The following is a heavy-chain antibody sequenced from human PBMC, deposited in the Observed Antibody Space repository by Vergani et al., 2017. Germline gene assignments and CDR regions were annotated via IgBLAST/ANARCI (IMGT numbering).Heavy chain of an antibody. CDR1: GFTFSSCW. Sequence: EVQLVESGGGLVQPGGSLRLSCAASGFTFSSCWMSWVRQAPGKGLEWVANIKQDGSEKYYVDSVKGRFTISRDNAKNSLYLQMNSLRAEDTAVYYCARGRDCSGGSCYPNWFDPWGQGTLVTVSS. V-gene: IGHV3-7*01. D-gene: IGHD2-15*01. J-gene: IGHJ5*02. CDR2: IKQDGSEK. CDR3: ARGRDCSGGSCYPNWFDP.